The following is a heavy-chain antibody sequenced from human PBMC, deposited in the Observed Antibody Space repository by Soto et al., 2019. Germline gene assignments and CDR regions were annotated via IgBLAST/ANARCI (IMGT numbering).Heavy chain of an antibody. D-gene: IGHD1-1*01. CDR3: AREVFYRSPTVALDD. CDR1: GFIFSDYY. CDR2: ISSSSIYI. J-gene: IGHJ4*02. V-gene: IGHV3-11*05. Sequence: QVQLVESGGGLVKPGGSLRLSCAASGFIFSDYYMSWIRQAPGKGLEWVSYISSSSIYINYADSVKGRFTISRDNAKNSLYLQMRSLRAEETAGYYCAREVFYRSPTVALDDWGQGTLVTVSS.